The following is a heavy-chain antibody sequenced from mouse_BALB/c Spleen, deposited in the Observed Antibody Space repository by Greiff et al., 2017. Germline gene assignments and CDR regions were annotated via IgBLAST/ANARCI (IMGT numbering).Heavy chain of an antibody. J-gene: IGHJ3*01. CDR2: ILPGSGST. Sequence: VQVVESGAELMKPGASVKISCKATGYTFSSYWIEWVKQRPGHGLEWIGEILPGSGSTNYNEKFKGKATFTADTSSNTAYMQLSSLTSEDSAVYYCARTGSGFAYWGQGTLVTVSA. V-gene: IGHV1-9*01. CDR3: ARTGSGFAY. D-gene: IGHD4-1*01. CDR1: GYTFSSYW.